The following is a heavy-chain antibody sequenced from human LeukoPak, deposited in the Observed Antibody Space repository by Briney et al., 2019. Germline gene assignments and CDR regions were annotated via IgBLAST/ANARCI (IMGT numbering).Heavy chain of an antibody. Sequence: SETLSLTCTVSGGSISSYYWSWIRQPAGKGLEWIGRIYTSGSTNYNPSLKSRVTMSVDTSKNQFSLKLSSVTAADTAVYYCAREPEYCGGDCYSAIGEENWYFDLWGRGTLVTVSS. V-gene: IGHV4-4*07. D-gene: IGHD2-21*01. J-gene: IGHJ2*01. CDR3: AREPEYCGGDCYSAIGEENWYFDL. CDR1: GGSISSYY. CDR2: IYTSGST.